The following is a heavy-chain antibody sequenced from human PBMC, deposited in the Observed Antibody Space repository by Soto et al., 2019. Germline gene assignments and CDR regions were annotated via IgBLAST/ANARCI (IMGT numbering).Heavy chain of an antibody. CDR1: VYTFTSYY. CDR3: AITHYYDSSGYYGGFGY. V-gene: IGHV1-46*01. Sequence: ASVKVSCKASVYTFTSYYMHWVPPAPGQGLEWMGIINPSGGSTSYAQKFQGRVTMTRDTSTSTVYMELSSLRSEDTAVYYCAITHYYDSSGYYGGFGYWGQGTLVTVSS. CDR2: INPSGGST. J-gene: IGHJ4*02. D-gene: IGHD3-22*01.